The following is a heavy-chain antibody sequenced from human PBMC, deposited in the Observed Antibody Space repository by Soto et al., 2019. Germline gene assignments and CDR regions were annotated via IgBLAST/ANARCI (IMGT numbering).Heavy chain of an antibody. CDR3: ARYRGGSFYFDY. D-gene: IGHD1-26*01. CDR1: GGSISSYY. V-gene: IGHV4-59*01. Sequence: PXETLSLTCTVSGGSISSYYWSWIRQPPGKGLEWIGYIYYSGSTNYNPSLKSRVTISVDTSKNQFSLKLSSVTAADTAVYYCARYRGGSFYFDYWGQGTLVTVSS. CDR2: IYYSGST. J-gene: IGHJ4*02.